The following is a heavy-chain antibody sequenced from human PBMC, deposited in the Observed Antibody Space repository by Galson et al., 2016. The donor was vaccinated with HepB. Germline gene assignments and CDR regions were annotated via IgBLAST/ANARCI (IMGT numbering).Heavy chain of an antibody. D-gene: IGHD3-16*02. CDR2: ISGSGGST. J-gene: IGHJ4*02. CDR3: AKDDVWGGDLLTHFDS. V-gene: IGHV3-23*01. CDR1: GFSFSRYA. Sequence: SLRLSCAASGFSFSRYAMSWVRQAPGKGLDWVSGISGSGGSTHYADSVKGRFTISRDNSKNTLYLQMNSLRVEDTAVYYCAKDDVWGGDLLTHFDSWGQGTLVTVSS.